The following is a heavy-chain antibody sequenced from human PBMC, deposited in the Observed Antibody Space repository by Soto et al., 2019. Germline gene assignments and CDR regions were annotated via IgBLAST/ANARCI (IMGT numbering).Heavy chain of an antibody. V-gene: IGHV4-61*01. Sequence: SETLSLTCTVSGDSVRSRNYYWSWIRQAPGTGLEWIGYVYDSVNYDSGRTNYNPSLQSRVTISLDTSKNQFSLNLTSVTAADTDVYYCAREADFWDDAYMRTWDIWGKRTKVTVS. J-gene: IGHJ3*02. CDR2: VYDSVNYDSGRT. CDR3: AREADFWDDAYMRTWDI. CDR1: GDSVRSRNYY. D-gene: IGHD3-3*01.